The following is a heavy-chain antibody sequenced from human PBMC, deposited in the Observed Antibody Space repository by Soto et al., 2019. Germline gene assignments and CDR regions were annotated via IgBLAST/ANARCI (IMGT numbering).Heavy chain of an antibody. D-gene: IGHD3-10*01. V-gene: IGHV1-18*01. CDR2: ISAYNGNT. CDR3: ARVGYYYGFLGGYFDY. J-gene: IGHJ4*02. CDR1: GYTFTSYG. Sequence: ASVKVSCKASGYTFTSYGISWVRQAPGQGLEWMGWISAYNGNTNYAQKLQGRVTMTTDTSTSTAYMELRSLRSDDTAVYYCARVGYYYGFLGGYFDYWGQGTLVTVSS.